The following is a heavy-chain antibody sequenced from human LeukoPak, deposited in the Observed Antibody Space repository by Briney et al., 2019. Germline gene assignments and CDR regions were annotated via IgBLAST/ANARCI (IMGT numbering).Heavy chain of an antibody. D-gene: IGHD6-6*01. CDR1: EFTFSDYG. Sequence: GGSLRLSCAASEFTFSDYGMNWVRQAPGKGLEWLSYISLSSSTTYYADSVKGRFTISRDNAKNSLYLQMNSLRAEDTAVYYCARSSRLTFDYWGQGTLVTVSS. V-gene: IGHV3-48*04. CDR3: ARSSRLTFDY. CDR2: ISLSSSTT. J-gene: IGHJ4*02.